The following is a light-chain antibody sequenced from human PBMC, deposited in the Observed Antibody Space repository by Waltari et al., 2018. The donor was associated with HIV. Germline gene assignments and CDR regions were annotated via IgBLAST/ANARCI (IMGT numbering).Light chain of an antibody. CDR3: QSYDTSLSAWV. V-gene: IGLV1-40*03. J-gene: IGLJ2*01. Sequence: QSVLTQPPSISGAPGQRITVSCSGTSSTIGAGYDLPWYQQLPGTAPKLLLYKNKNRPSGVPDRFSASKSDASASLAITGLQAADEGDYFCQSYDTSLSAWVFGGGTRLTVL. CDR1: SSTIGAGYD. CDR2: KNK.